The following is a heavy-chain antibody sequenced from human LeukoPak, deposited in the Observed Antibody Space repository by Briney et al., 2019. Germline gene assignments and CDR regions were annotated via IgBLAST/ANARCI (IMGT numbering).Heavy chain of an antibody. CDR3: ARTTEGYCRGRGCYSYYYYMDV. CDR1: GYTFTSYG. D-gene: IGHD2-15*01. J-gene: IGHJ6*03. V-gene: IGHV1-18*01. CDR2: ISAYNGNT. Sequence: GASVKVSCKASGYTFTSYGISWVRQAPGQGLEWMGWISAYNGNTNYAQKLQGRVTMTTDTSTSTAYMELRSLRSDDTAVYYCARTTEGYCRGRGCYSYYYYMDVWGRGTTVTVSS.